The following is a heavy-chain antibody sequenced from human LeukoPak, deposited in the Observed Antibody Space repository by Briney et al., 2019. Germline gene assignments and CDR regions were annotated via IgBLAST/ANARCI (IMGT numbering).Heavy chain of an antibody. D-gene: IGHD3-3*01. J-gene: IGHJ4*02. CDR3: AKAILGAGVY. CDR2: IVGSGDST. CDR1: GFIFRGSV. Sequence: PGGSLRLSCAASGFIFRGSVMTWVRQAPGKGLEWVSTIVGSGDSTYYADSVRGRFTISRDNSRNTLYLHMNSLRADDTAVYYCAKAILGAGVYWGLGTLVTVSS. V-gene: IGHV3-23*01.